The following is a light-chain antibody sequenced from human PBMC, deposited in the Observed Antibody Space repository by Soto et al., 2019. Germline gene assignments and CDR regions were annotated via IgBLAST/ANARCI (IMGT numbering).Light chain of an antibody. Sequence: EIVMTQSPATLSVTQGERATLSCRASQSVSSNLVWYQQKRGQAPRLLIYGASTRATGIPARFSGSGSGTEFTLTISSLQSEDFAVYYCQQYNNWPPTFGQGTKLEIK. CDR1: QSVSSN. V-gene: IGKV3-15*01. CDR2: GAS. J-gene: IGKJ2*01. CDR3: QQYNNWPPT.